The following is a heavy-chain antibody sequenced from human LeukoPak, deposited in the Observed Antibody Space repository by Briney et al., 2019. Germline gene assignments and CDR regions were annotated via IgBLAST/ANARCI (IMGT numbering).Heavy chain of an antibody. Sequence: SETLSLTCTVSGGSISSSSYYWGWIRQPPGKGLEWIGSVYYSGSTYYNPSLKSRVTISVDTSKNQFSLKLSSVTAADTAVYYCARDDLELHHDYWGQGTLVTVSS. J-gene: IGHJ4*02. D-gene: IGHD1-7*01. V-gene: IGHV4-39*07. CDR1: GGSISSSSYY. CDR3: ARDDLELHHDY. CDR2: VYYSGST.